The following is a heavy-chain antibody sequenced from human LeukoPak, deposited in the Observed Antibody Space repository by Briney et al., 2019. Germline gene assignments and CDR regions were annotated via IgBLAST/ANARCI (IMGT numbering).Heavy chain of an antibody. V-gene: IGHV1-46*01. Sequence: ASVKVSCKASGYTFTRYYIHWVRQAPGQGLEWMGMINPSGGDTSYAQKFQGRVTMTRDTSTNTVYMDLSSLRSEDTAVYYCARAELGWLVPDARLDYYYGMDVWGQGTTVTVSS. D-gene: IGHD6-19*01. J-gene: IGHJ6*02. CDR1: GYTFTRYY. CDR3: ARAELGWLVPDARLDYYYGMDV. CDR2: INPSGGDT.